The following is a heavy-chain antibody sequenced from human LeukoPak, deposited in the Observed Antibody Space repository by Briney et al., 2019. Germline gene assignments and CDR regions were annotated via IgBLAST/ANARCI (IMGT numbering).Heavy chain of an antibody. V-gene: IGHV1-18*01. Sequence: ASVKVSCKASGYTFINSGITWVRQAPGPGREWMGWISAYNGNTDYAQKFQGRVTMTTDTSTTTAYMHLTSLSSDDTAVYYCARGRDKGDYWGQGTLVTVSS. J-gene: IGHJ4*02. CDR3: ARGRDKGDY. CDR2: ISAYNGNT. CDR1: GYTFINSG.